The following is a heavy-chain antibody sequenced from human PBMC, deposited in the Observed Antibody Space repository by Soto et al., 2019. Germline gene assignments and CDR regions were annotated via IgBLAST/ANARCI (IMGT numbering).Heavy chain of an antibody. D-gene: IGHD6-13*01. CDR3: ASYSIAAGDPLEGMDV. J-gene: IGHJ6*02. CDR2: INGGGTST. CDR1: GFTFGIYS. Sequence: PGGSLRLSCAASGFTFGIYSMNWVRQAPGKGLVWVSCINGGGTSTSYADSVKGRFTISRDNAKNTLYLQMNSLRAEDTAVYYCASYSIAAGDPLEGMDVWGQGTTVTVSS. V-gene: IGHV3-74*01.